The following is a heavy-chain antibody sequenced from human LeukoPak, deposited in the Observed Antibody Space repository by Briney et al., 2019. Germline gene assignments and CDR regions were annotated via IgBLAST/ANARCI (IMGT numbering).Heavy chain of an antibody. D-gene: IGHD3-22*01. Sequence: ASVKVSCKASRYTFSSYDINWVREAAGQGLEWMGWMNPDTGRTGFAQKFQGRLTMTRDTSISTAYMELSSLRSEDTAVYYCARLSQTPDYYSSGGYYYLGYWGQGTPVTVSS. CDR3: ARLSQTPDYYSSGGYYYLGY. CDR1: RYTFSSYD. V-gene: IGHV1-8*01. J-gene: IGHJ4*02. CDR2: MNPDTGRT.